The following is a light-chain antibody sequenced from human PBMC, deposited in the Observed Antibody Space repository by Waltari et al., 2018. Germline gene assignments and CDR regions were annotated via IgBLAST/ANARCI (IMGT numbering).Light chain of an antibody. V-gene: IGKV1-5*03. J-gene: IGKJ4*02. CDR1: QTISNW. CDR3: QHYNNYPLT. CDR2: KAS. Sequence: DIQMTQSPSTLSASVGDRVNITCRARQTISNWLAWYQQKPGKAPEVLIYKASSLESGVPSRFSGSGSGTEFTLTISSLQPDDFATYYCQHYNNYPLTFGGGTKVEIK.